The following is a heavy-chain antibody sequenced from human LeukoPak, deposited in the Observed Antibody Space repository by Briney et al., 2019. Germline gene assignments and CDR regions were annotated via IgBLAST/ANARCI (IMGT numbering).Heavy chain of an antibody. Sequence: SETLSLTCAVYGGSFSGYYWSWIRQPPGEGLEWIGEINHSGSTNYNPSLKSRVTISVDTSKNQFSLKLSSVTAADTAVYYCARRIAVAGDFDYWGQGTLVTVSS. D-gene: IGHD6-19*01. CDR3: ARRIAVAGDFDY. J-gene: IGHJ4*02. CDR1: GGSFSGYY. V-gene: IGHV4-34*01. CDR2: INHSGST.